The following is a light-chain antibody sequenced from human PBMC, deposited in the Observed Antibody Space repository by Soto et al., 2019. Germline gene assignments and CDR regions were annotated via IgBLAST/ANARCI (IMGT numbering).Light chain of an antibody. CDR2: GNT. J-gene: IGLJ1*01. Sequence: QSVLTRPPSVSGAAGQRITISCTGSSSNIGAGYPVHWYQQLPGTAPKLLIFGNTIRPSGVPDRFSGSRSGLAITGLQAEDEADYYCQSYDSSLSGYVFGTGTKVTVL. V-gene: IGLV1-40*01. CDR3: QSYDSSLSGYV. CDR1: SSNIGAGYP.